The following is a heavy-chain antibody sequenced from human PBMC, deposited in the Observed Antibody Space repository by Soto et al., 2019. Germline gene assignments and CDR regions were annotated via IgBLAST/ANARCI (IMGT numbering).Heavy chain of an antibody. CDR2: IYYSGST. V-gene: IGHV4-61*01. CDR3: ARVRYGDYEA. J-gene: IGHJ4*02. D-gene: IGHD4-17*01. CDR1: GGSVSSGSYY. Sequence: SETLSLTCTVSGGSVSSGSYYWSWTRQPPGKGLGWIGYIYYSGSTNYNPSLKSRVTISVDTSKNQFSLKLSSVTAADTAVYYCARVRYGDYEAWGQGTLVTVSS.